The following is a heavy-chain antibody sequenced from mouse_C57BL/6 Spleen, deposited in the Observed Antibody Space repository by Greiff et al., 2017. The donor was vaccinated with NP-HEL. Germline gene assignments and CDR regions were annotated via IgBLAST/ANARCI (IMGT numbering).Heavy chain of an antibody. J-gene: IGHJ2*01. D-gene: IGHD1-1*01. Sequence: QVQLQQPGAELVMPGASVKLSCKASGYTFTSYWMHWVKQRPGQGLEWIGEIDPSDSYTNYNQKFKGKSTLTVDKSSSTAYMQLSSLTSEDSAVYYCATVVAFDDWGQGTTLTVAS. CDR1: GYTFTSYW. CDR2: IDPSDSYT. V-gene: IGHV1-69*01. CDR3: ATVVAFDD.